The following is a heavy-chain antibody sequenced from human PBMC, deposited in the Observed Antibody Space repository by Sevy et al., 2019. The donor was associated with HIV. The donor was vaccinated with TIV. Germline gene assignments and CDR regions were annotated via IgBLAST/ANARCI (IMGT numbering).Heavy chain of an antibody. CDR3: ARRAYGIAAYMDV. CDR2: IYYSGST. D-gene: IGHD6-6*01. J-gene: IGHJ6*03. CDR1: GGSISSYY. V-gene: IGHV4-59*08. Sequence: SETLSLTCTVSGGSISSYYWSWIRQPPGKGLEWIGYIYYSGSTNYNPSLKSRVTISVDTSKSQFSLKLSSVTAADTAVYYCARRAYGIAAYMDVWGKGTTVTVSS.